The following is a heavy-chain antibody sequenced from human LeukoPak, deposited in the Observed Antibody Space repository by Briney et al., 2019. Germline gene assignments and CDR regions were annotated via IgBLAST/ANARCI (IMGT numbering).Heavy chain of an antibody. D-gene: IGHD4-23*01. Sequence: GRSLRLSCAASGFTFSSYGMHWVRQAPGKGLEWVAVISYDGGNKYYAGSVKGRFTISRDNSKNTLYLQMNSLRAEDTAVYYCAKGIIATAVVTAFDIWGQGAVVTVSS. J-gene: IGHJ3*02. CDR1: GFTFSSYG. CDR2: ISYDGGNK. CDR3: AKGIIATAVVTAFDI. V-gene: IGHV3-30*18.